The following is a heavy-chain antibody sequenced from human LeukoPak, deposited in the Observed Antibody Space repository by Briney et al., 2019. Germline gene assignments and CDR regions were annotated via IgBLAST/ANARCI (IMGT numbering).Heavy chain of an antibody. V-gene: IGHV3-7*01. CDR3: ARDLTASDYYDSSGYYTGAFDI. CDR1: GFTFSSYW. CDR2: IKQDGSEK. D-gene: IGHD3-22*01. J-gene: IGHJ3*02. Sequence: GGSLRLSCAASGFTFSSYWMSWVRQAPGKGLEWVANIKQDGSEKYYVDSVKGRFTISRDNAKNSLYLQMNSLRAEDTAVYYCARDLTASDYYDSSGYYTGAFDIWGQGTMVTVSS.